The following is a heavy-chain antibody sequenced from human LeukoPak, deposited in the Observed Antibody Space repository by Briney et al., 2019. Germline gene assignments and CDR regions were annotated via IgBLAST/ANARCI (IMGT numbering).Heavy chain of an antibody. D-gene: IGHD3-10*01. CDR1: GFTFSSYA. CDR3: AKGGWFGELGYFDY. V-gene: IGHV3-23*01. J-gene: IGHJ4*02. CDR2: ISGSGGST. Sequence: GGSLRLSCAASGFTFSSYAMSWVRQAPGKGLEWVSAISGSGGSTYYADSVKGRFTISRDNSKNTLYLQMNGLRAEDTAVYYCAKGGWFGELGYFDYWGQGTLVTVSS.